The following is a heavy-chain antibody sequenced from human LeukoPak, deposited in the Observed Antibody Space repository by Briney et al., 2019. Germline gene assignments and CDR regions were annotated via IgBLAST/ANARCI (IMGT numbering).Heavy chain of an antibody. CDR2: IHSLGGT. J-gene: IGHJ4*02. V-gene: IGHV4-59*01. CDR1: GGSISGNY. D-gene: IGHD3-22*01. CDR3: ARQISGNYGSSPVFVS. Sequence: KPSETLSLPCSVSGGSISGNYWSWIRQSPEKGLEWIGYIHSLGGTNYNPSLKSRVTITVDTSNNQFSLKMTSMTAADTAVYYCARQISGNYGSSPVFVSWGQGSLVTVSS.